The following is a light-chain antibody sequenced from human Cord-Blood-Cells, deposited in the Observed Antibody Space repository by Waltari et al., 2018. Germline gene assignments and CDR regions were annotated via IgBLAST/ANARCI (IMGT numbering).Light chain of an antibody. CDR2: DAS. CDR3: QQYDNLPYT. V-gene: IGKV1-33*01. CDR1: QDISNY. J-gene: IGKJ2*01. Sequence: DIQMNQSPSSLSASVGDRVTITCQASQDISNYLNWYQQKPGKAPKLLIYDASNLETGVPSRFIGSGAGTDFTFTISSLQPDDIATYYCQQYDNLPYTFGQGTKLEIK.